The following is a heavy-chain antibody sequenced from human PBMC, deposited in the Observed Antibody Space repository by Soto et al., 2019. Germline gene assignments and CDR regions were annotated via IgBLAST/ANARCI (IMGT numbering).Heavy chain of an antibody. J-gene: IGHJ4*02. D-gene: IGHD3-22*01. Sequence: LRLSCAASGFTFSSFAMNWVRQAPGKGLEWVSSISDSGGSTYYADSVKGRFTISRDNSKNTLYLQMNSLRAEDTAVYYCAKATYYYDSSGYLPNYWGQGTLVTVSS. CDR2: ISDSGGST. V-gene: IGHV3-23*01. CDR3: AKATYYYDSSGYLPNY. CDR1: GFTFSSFA.